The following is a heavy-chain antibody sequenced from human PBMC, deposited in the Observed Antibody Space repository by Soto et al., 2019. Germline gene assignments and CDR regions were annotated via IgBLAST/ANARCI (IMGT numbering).Heavy chain of an antibody. CDR1: GGSFSGYY. V-gene: IGHV4-34*01. CDR2: INHSGST. CDR3: ARDAAATGTTLPRRDYYYYGMDV. D-gene: IGHD1-1*01. J-gene: IGHJ6*02. Sequence: SETLSLTCAVYGGSFSGYYWSWIRQPPGKGLEWIGEINHSGSTNYNPSLKSRVTISVDTSKNQFSLKLSSVTAADTAVYYCARDAAATGTTLPRRDYYYYGMDVWGQGTTVTVSS.